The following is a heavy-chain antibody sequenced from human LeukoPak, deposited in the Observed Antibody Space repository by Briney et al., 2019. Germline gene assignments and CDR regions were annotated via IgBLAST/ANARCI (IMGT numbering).Heavy chain of an antibody. J-gene: IGHJ4*02. CDR3: AKDQWYSSSWPYYFDY. CDR1: GFTFTRYA. V-gene: IGHV3-23*01. Sequence: GGSLRLSCAASGFTFTRYAMSWVRQAPGKGLEWVSAISGSAGSTYYADSVKGRFTISRDNSKNTLYLQMNSLRAEDTAVYYCAKDQWYSSSWPYYFDYWGQGTLVTVSS. CDR2: ISGSAGST. D-gene: IGHD6-13*01.